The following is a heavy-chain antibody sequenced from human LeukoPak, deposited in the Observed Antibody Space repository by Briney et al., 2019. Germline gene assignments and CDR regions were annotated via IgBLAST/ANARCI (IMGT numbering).Heavy chain of an antibody. CDR2: IWYDGGDK. Sequence: PGRSLRLSCAASGFTFSSYGMHWVRQAPGKELEWVAVIWYDGGDKYYADSVKGRFTISRDNSKNTLYLQMNSLRAEDTAVYFCAKERAATVEGYFDYWGQGTLVTVSS. CDR3: AKERAATVEGYFDY. D-gene: IGHD6-13*01. V-gene: IGHV3-33*06. J-gene: IGHJ4*02. CDR1: GFTFSSYG.